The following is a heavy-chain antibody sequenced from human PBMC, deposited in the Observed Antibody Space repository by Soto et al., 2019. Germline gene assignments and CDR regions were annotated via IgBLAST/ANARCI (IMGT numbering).Heavy chain of an antibody. V-gene: IGHV3-23*01. Sequence: EVQLLESGGGLVQPGGSLRLSCAASGFNFNIYAMSWVRQAPGKGLEWVCAISGSGENTYYADSVKGRFTISRDNSNNTLYLQMNNLRVEDKAVYYCADGGEWSFNFEYWGQGTLVTVFS. CDR3: ADGGEWSFNFEY. CDR2: ISGSGENT. CDR1: GFNFNIYA. D-gene: IGHD3-16*02. J-gene: IGHJ4*02.